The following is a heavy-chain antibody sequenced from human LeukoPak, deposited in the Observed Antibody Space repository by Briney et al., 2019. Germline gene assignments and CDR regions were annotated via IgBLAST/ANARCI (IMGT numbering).Heavy chain of an antibody. D-gene: IGHD2-2*01. V-gene: IGHV4-34*01. CDR2: INHSGST. CDR1: GGSFSGYY. J-gene: IGHJ6*02. Sequence: PSETLSLTCAVYGGSFSGYYWSWIRQPPGKGLEWIGEINHSGSTNYNPSLKSRVTISVDTSKNQFSLKLSSVTAADTAVYYCARGGCSSTSCPTPYYYYGMEVWGQGTTVTVSS. CDR3: ARGGCSSTSCPTPYYYYGMEV.